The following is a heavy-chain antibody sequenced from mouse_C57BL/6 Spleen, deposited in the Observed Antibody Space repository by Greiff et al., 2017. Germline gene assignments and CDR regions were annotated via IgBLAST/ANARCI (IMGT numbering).Heavy chain of an antibody. V-gene: IGHV1-64*01. D-gene: IGHD1-1*01. CDR2: IHPNSGST. Sequence: VQLQQPGAELVKPGASVKLSCKASGYTFTSYWLHWVKQRPGQGLEWIGMIHPNSGSTNYNEKFKSKATLTVDKSSSTAYMQLSSLTSEDCAVYYCAREDYGSGYAWFAYWGQGTLVTVSA. CDR3: AREDYGSGYAWFAY. CDR1: GYTFTSYW. J-gene: IGHJ3*01.